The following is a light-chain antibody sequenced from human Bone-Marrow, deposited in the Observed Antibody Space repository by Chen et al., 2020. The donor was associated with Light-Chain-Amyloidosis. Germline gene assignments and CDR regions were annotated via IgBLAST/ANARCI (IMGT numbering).Light chain of an antibody. CDR2: EVT. CDR1: SSAVGGDNH. V-gene: IGLV2-14*01. CDR3: SSYTITNTLV. J-gene: IGLJ1*01. Sequence: QSSLTQPASVSGSPGQSFTTSCTGTSSAVGGDNHVSWYQQHPDKAPRLMIYEVTNRPSWVPDRFSGSKSDNTASLTISGLQTEDEADYFCSSYTITNTLVFGSGTRVTVL.